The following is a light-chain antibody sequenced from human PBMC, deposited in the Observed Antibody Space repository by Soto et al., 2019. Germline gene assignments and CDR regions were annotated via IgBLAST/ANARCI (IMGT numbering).Light chain of an antibody. CDR2: GAS. J-gene: IGKJ1*01. Sequence: EIVLTQSPGTLSLSPGERATLSCRASQSISSYYLAWYQQKPGQAHRLLIYGASNRATGIPARFRGSGSGTDFTLTISRLEPEDFAVYYCQQYGSSPRTFGQGTKVEIK. CDR1: QSISSYY. CDR3: QQYGSSPRT. V-gene: IGKV3-20*01.